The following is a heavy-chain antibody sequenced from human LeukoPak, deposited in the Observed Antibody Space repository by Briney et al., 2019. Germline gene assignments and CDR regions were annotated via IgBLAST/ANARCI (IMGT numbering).Heavy chain of an antibody. Sequence: GGSLRLSCAASGFTFDDYGMSWVRQAPGKGLEWVSGITWDSETTGYADSVKGRFTISRDNSKNSLYLQMNSLRTEDTALYYCAKGPEMATRWGQGTLVTVSS. CDR1: GFTFDDYG. CDR3: AKGPEMATR. CDR2: ITWDSETT. V-gene: IGHV3-20*04. D-gene: IGHD5-24*01. J-gene: IGHJ4*02.